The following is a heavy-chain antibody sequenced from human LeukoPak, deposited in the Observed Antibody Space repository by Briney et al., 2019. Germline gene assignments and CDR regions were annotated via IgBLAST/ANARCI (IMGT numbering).Heavy chain of an antibody. J-gene: IGHJ4*02. D-gene: IGHD4-23*01. CDR2: ISGSGGST. CDR3: AKDRDGGRYFDY. Sequence: PGGSLRLSRAASGFTFSSYAMSWVRQAPGKGLEWVSAISGSGGSTYYADSVKGRFTISRDNSKNTLYLQMNSLRAEDTAVYYCAKDRDGGRYFDYWGQGTLVTVSS. V-gene: IGHV3-23*01. CDR1: GFTFSSYA.